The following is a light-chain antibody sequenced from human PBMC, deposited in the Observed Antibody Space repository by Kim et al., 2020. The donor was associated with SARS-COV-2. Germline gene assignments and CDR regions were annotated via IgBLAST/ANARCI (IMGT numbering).Light chain of an antibody. J-gene: IGLJ2*01. CDR3: QAWDTSVV. CDR2: QDY. Sequence: VSVAPGQTASITWSGDGLGGTSACWYQQKPGQSPVLLIYQDYRRPSGIPDRFAGSNSGNTATLTISGTQPMDEADYYCQAWDTSVVFGGGTQLTVL. CDR1: GLGGTS. V-gene: IGLV3-1*01.